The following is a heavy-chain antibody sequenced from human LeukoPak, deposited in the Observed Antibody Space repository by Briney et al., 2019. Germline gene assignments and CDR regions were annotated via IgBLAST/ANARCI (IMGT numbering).Heavy chain of an antibody. J-gene: IGHJ4*02. D-gene: IGHD3-3*01. CDR2: INHSGST. Sequence: PSETLSLTCAVYGGSFSGYYWSWIRQPPVKGLEWIGEINHSGSTNYNPSLKSRATISVDTSKNQFSLKLSSVTAADTAVYYCARVTIFGVASKYYFDYWGQGTLVTVSS. CDR3: ARVTIFGVASKYYFDY. V-gene: IGHV4-34*01. CDR1: GGSFSGYY.